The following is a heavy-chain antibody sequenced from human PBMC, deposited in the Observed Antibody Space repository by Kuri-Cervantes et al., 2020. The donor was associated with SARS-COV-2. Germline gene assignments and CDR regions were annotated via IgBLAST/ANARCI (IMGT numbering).Heavy chain of an antibody. D-gene: IGHD3-22*01. V-gene: IGHV4-38-2*02. J-gene: IGHJ4*02. CDR1: GYSISSGYY. CDR3: ARDGSGPYYYDSSGDFGGD. Sequence: SDTLSLTCAVSGYSISSGYYWGWIRQPPGKGLEWSGSIYHSGSTFYNSSLKSRVTISVDTSKNQFSLKLSSVTAADTAVYYCARDGSGPYYYDSSGDFGGDWGRGILVTVAS. CDR2: IYHSGST.